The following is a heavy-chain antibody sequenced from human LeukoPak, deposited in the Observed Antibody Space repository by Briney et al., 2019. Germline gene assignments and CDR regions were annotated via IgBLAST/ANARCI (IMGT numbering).Heavy chain of an antibody. CDR2: INHSGNT. J-gene: IGHJ4*02. D-gene: IGHD4-23*01. CDR3: AIYDYGGNQWGSFAY. Sequence: PSVTMSLTCAVSGGSFSGYSWSWIRQPPGKGLEWIGEINHSGNTNYNPSLKSRVTILIDTSKNQFSLKLISVTAADTAVYFCAIYDYGGNQWGSFAYGGRGTLVT. V-gene: IGHV4-34*01. CDR1: GGSFSGYS.